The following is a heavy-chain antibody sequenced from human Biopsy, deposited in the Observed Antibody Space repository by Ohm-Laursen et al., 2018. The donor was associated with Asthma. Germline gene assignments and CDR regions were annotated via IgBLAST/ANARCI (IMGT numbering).Heavy chain of an antibody. Sequence: SLRLSCSASGFTFGDYWMSWVRQVPGKGLEWVANIKHDGSEKNHVDSLKGRFTISRGNAKNSLYLQMNSLRAEDTAVYYCARTHERWTSIQDDALDIWGQGTMVIVSS. V-gene: IGHV3-7*01. CDR2: IKHDGSEK. D-gene: IGHD4-23*01. CDR1: GFTFGDYW. J-gene: IGHJ3*02. CDR3: ARTHERWTSIQDDALDI.